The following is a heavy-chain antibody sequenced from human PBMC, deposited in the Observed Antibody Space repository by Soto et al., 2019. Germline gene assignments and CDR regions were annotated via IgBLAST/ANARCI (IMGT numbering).Heavy chain of an antibody. Sequence: GGSLRLSCAASGFTFSSYWMHWVRQAPGKGLVWVSRINSDGSSTSYADSVKGRFTISRDNAKNTLYLQMNSLRAEDTAVYYCARGLRFLEWHDAFDIWGQGTMVTVSS. CDR2: INSDGSST. D-gene: IGHD3-3*01. CDR3: ARGLRFLEWHDAFDI. J-gene: IGHJ3*02. V-gene: IGHV3-74*01. CDR1: GFTFSSYW.